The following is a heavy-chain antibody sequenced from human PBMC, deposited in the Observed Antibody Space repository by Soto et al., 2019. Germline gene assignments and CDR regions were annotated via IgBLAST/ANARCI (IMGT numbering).Heavy chain of an antibody. CDR2: IYYSGST. CDR3: ARSGMATGFDY. Sequence: SETLSLTCTVSGGSMISYYWSWIRQPPGRGLEWIGFIYYSGSTNYNPSLKSRVTISVDTSKNQFSLKLSSVTAADTAVYYCARSGMATGFDYWGQGTLVTVSS. J-gene: IGHJ4*02. CDR1: GGSMISYY. D-gene: IGHD5-12*01. V-gene: IGHV4-59*08.